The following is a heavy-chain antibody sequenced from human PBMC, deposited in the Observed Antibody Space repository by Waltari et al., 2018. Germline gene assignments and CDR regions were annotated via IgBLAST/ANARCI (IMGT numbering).Heavy chain of an antibody. J-gene: IGHJ6*02. CDR2: INPNRGGT. V-gene: IGHV1-2*04. CDR3: ARDRRSVLRYFDRRDYYYGMDV. CDR1: GYTFTGYY. Sequence: QVQLVQSGAEVKKPGASVKVSCKASGYTFTGYYMHWLRQAPGQGLEWMGWINPNRGGTNYAQKFQGWVTMTRDTSISTAYMELSRLRSDDTAVYYCARDRRSVLRYFDRRDYYYGMDVWGQGTKV. D-gene: IGHD3-9*01.